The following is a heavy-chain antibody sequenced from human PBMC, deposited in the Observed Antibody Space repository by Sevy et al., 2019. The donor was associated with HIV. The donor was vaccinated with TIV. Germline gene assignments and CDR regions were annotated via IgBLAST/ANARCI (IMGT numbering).Heavy chain of an antibody. CDR2: IRLDGSAR. CDR3: AKAFGREAYTSDY. V-gene: IGHV3-7*03. D-gene: IGHD3-10*01. CDR1: GFTFSDYW. J-gene: IGHJ4*02. Sequence: GGSLRLSCAASGFTFSDYWMTWVRQAPGKGLEWVATIRLDGSARYYASSVKGRFTISRDNAKNSLFLQMNSLRVEDTAVYYCAKAFGREAYTSDYWGQGSLVTVSS.